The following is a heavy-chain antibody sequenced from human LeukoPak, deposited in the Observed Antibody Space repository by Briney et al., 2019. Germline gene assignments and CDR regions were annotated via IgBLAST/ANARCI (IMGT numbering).Heavy chain of an antibody. Sequence: PSETLSLTCTVSGGSISSGGYYWSWIRQHPGKGLEWIGYIYYSGSTYYNPSLKSRVTISVDTSKNQFSLKLSSVTAADTAVYYCARGRYMITFGHEGASPYYFDYWGQGTLVTVSS. D-gene: IGHD3-16*01. V-gene: IGHV4-31*03. CDR2: IYYSGST. CDR1: GGSISSGGYY. J-gene: IGHJ4*02. CDR3: ARGRYMITFGHEGASPYYFDY.